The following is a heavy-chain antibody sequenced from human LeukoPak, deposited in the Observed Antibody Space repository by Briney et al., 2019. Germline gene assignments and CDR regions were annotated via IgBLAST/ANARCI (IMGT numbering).Heavy chain of an antibody. CDR2: IKQDGSEI. CDR3: ARDSKGFILVPAAPTYYYYFMDV. V-gene: IGHV3-7*01. Sequence: PGGSLRLSCSASGFTFSGFWMNWIRQAPGKGLEWVAKIKQDGSEIYYVDSVRGRFTISRDNAKNSLYLQMNSLRGEDTAVYFCARDSKGFILVPAAPTYYYYFMDVWGKGTTVTVSS. D-gene: IGHD2-2*01. CDR1: GFTFSGFW. J-gene: IGHJ6*03.